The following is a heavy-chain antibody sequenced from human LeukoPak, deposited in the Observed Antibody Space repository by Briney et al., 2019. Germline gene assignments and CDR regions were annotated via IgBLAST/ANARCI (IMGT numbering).Heavy chain of an antibody. CDR2: ITSGSSYI. V-gene: IGHV3-21*01. Sequence: GGSLRLSCAASGFTFSSYNMNWVRQAPGKGLEWVSSITSGSSYIYYADSVKGRFTISRDNAKNSLYLQMNSLRAEDTAVYYCARDYWNDGDGGDHWGQGTLVSVSS. J-gene: IGHJ4*02. CDR1: GFTFSSYN. D-gene: IGHD1-1*01. CDR3: ARDYWNDGDGGDH.